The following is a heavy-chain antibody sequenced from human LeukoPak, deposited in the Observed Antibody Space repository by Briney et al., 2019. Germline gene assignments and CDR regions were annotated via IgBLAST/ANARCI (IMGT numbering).Heavy chain of an antibody. V-gene: IGHV3-21*04. D-gene: IGHD1-26*01. CDR1: RFTFGSYG. CDR2: ISSSSSYI. Sequence: GGSLRLSCAASRFTFGSYGMTWVRQAPGKGLEWVSSISSSSSYIYYADSVKGRFTISRDNSKNTLYLQMNSLRAEDTAVYYCAKGRGATSYYYGMDVWGQGTTVTVSS. J-gene: IGHJ6*02. CDR3: AKGRGATSYYYGMDV.